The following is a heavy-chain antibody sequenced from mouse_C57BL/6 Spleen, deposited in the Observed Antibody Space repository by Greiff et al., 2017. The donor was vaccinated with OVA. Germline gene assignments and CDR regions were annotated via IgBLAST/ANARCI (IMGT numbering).Heavy chain of an antibody. CDR2: ISNGGGST. V-gene: IGHV5-12*01. Sequence: EVKLVESGGGLVQPGGSLKLSCAASGFTFSDYYMYWVRQTPEKRLEWVAYISNGGGSTYYPDTVKGRFTISRDNAKNTLYLQTSRLKSEDTAMYYCARRRGTGYFDYWGQGTTLTVSS. D-gene: IGHD3-3*01. CDR3: ARRRGTGYFDY. J-gene: IGHJ2*01. CDR1: GFTFSDYY.